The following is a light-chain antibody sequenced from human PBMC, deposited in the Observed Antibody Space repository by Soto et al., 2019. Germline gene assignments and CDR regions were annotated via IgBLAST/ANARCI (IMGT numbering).Light chain of an antibody. J-gene: IGKJ2*01. V-gene: IGKV3-20*01. CDR3: QQYGNSPYT. CDR2: GTS. Sequence: EIVLTQSPGTLSLSPGQRATLSCRASQSVSSTYLAWYQQKPGQAPRLLIYGTSIRATGIPDRFSGSGSGTDFTLTISRLEPEDFAVYSCQQYGNSPYTFGQGTKLEIK. CDR1: QSVSSTY.